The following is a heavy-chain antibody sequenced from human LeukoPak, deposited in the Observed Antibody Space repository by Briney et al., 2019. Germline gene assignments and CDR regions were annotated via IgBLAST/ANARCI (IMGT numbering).Heavy chain of an antibody. CDR1: GFIFSNYG. V-gene: IGHV3-30*18. Sequence: GGSLRLSCAASGFIFSNYGMHWVRQAPGKGLEWVAVISDDGGNKYYVDSVKGRFTISRDNSKNTLYLQMNSLRAEDTAVYYCAKASLDYDFWSGYSDYWGQGTLVTVSS. J-gene: IGHJ4*02. CDR3: AKASLDYDFWSGYSDY. D-gene: IGHD3-3*01. CDR2: ISDDGGNK.